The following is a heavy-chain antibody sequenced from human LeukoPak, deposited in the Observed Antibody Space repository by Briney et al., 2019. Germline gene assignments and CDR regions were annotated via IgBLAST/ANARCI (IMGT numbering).Heavy chain of an antibody. V-gene: IGHV3-53*01. CDR1: GFTVRSNY. J-gene: IGHJ5*02. Sequence: PGGSLRLSCGASGFTVRSNYMSWVRQAPERGLEWVSVIYSSGNTYYAESVRGRFTISRDNSKNTLFLQMNSLRVEDTAVYYCARDLLAPEMAAWGLGPLVTVSS. CDR2: IYSSGNT. D-gene: IGHD5-24*01. CDR3: ARDLLAPEMAA.